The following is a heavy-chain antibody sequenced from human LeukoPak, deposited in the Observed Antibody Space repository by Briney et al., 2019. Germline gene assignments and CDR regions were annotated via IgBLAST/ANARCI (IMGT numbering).Heavy chain of an antibody. Sequence: GGSLRLSCAASGFNVSTNYMSWVRQAPGGGLEWVSTLYTGGGAYYPAFVKGHFTISRDISKNTLYLQLSYLRAEDTAVYYCARSANYLTHYFDDWGQGTPVIVSS. CDR2: LYTGGGA. D-gene: IGHD2/OR15-2a*01. CDR3: ARSANYLTHYFDD. J-gene: IGHJ4*02. CDR1: GFNVSTNY. V-gene: IGHV3-53*01.